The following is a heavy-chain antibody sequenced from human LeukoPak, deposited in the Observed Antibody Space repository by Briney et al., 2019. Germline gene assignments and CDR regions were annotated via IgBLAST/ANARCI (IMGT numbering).Heavy chain of an antibody. V-gene: IGHV4-59*01. Sequence: SETLSLTCTVSGGSISNYYWSWIRQPPGKGLEWIAYRTYRGNTNYNSSLKSRVTTSVDTSKNQFSLKLSSVTAADTAVYFCARGSSGWLQLDPWGPGTLVTVAS. CDR3: ARGSSGWLQLDP. CDR2: RTYRGNT. J-gene: IGHJ5*02. CDR1: GGSISNYY. D-gene: IGHD5-24*01.